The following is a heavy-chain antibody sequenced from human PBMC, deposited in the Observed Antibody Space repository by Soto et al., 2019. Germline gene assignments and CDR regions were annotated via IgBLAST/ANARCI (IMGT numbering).Heavy chain of an antibody. CDR2: ISSSSSYI. Sequence: VSLRLSCAASGFTFSSYSMNWVRQAPGKGLEWVSSISSSSSYIYYADSVKGRFTISRDNAKNSLYLQMNSLRAEDTAVYYCARDQSMVRGVITMRLFDYWGQGTLVTVSS. V-gene: IGHV3-21*01. J-gene: IGHJ4*02. CDR1: GFTFSSYS. D-gene: IGHD3-10*01. CDR3: ARDQSMVRGVITMRLFDY.